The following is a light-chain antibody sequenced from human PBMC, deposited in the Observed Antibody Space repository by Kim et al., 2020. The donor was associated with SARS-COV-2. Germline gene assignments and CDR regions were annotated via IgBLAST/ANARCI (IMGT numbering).Light chain of an antibody. V-gene: IGKV4-1*01. CDR3: QQYYSTPPS. CDR2: WAS. CDR1: PTVLYNSNNKNY. J-gene: IGKJ2*03. Sequence: RATLNCKSTPTVLYNSNNKNYLAWYQQKPGQAPKLLIYWASIRESGVSDRFSDSGSETDFPLTISSLQAEDVAVYYCQQYYSTPPSFGQGTKLEIK.